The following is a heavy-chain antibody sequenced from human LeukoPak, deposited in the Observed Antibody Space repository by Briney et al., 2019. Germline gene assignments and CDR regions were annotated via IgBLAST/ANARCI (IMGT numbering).Heavy chain of an antibody. D-gene: IGHD5-12*01. CDR3: ARDEDGYDYFY. V-gene: IGHV1-69*13. CDR1: GGTFSSYA. Sequence: GASVKVSCKASGGTFSSYAISWVRQAPGQGLEWMGGIIPIFGTANYAQKFQGRVTITADQSTSTAYMELSSLRSEDTAVYYCARDEDGYDYFYWGQGTLVTVSS. J-gene: IGHJ4*02. CDR2: IIPIFGTA.